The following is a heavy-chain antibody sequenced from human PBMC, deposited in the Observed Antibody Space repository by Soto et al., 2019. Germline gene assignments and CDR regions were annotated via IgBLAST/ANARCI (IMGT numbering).Heavy chain of an antibody. D-gene: IGHD2-21*02. CDR2: ISSSSSYI. Sequence: GSLRLCRPASGFTFSSYGMNWVRQAPGKGLEWVSSISSSSSYIYYADSVKGRFTISRDNAKNSLYLQMNSLRAEDTAVYYCARGGVVVTLDAFDIWGQGTMVTVSS. V-gene: IGHV3-21*01. J-gene: IGHJ3*02. CDR3: ARGGVVVTLDAFDI. CDR1: GFTFSSYG.